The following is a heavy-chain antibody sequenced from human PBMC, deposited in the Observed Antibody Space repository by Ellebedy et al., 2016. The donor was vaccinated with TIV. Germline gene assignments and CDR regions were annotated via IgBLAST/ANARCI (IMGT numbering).Heavy chain of an antibody. CDR3: VRDGDHWNFDY. Sequence: PGGSLRLSCAASGFTFSHYWIHWVRQAPGKGLVWVSRIKGDDSYRNYADSVKGRFTISRDNAKNPLFLQMNSLRVEDTAVYYCVRDGDHWNFDYWGQGTLVTVSS. D-gene: IGHD1-1*01. CDR2: IKGDDSYR. V-gene: IGHV3-74*01. CDR1: GFTFSHYW. J-gene: IGHJ4*02.